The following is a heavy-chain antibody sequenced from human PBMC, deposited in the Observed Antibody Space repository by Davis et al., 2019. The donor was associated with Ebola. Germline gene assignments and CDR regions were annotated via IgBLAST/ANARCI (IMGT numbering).Heavy chain of an antibody. CDR2: IYSGGST. D-gene: IGHD1-7*01. CDR3: VKGTTPWFDP. CDR1: GFIVSSNY. J-gene: IGHJ5*02. Sequence: GESLKISCAASGFIVSSNYMSWVRQAPGKGLEWVSVIYSGGSTYYADSVKGRFTISRDNSKNTLYLQMNSLRAEDTAVYYCVKGTTPWFDPWGQGTLVTVSS. V-gene: IGHV3-53*05.